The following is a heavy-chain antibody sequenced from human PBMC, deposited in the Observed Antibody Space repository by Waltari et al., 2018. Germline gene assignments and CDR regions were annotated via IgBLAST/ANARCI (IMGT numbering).Heavy chain of an antibody. CDR1: GGTFSSYA. J-gene: IGHJ5*02. V-gene: IGHV1-69*08. CDR2: IIPIFGTA. D-gene: IGHD3-3*01. Sequence: QVQLVQSGAEVKKPGSSVKVSCKASGGTFSSYAISWVRQAPGQGLEWMGRIIPIFGTANYAQKFQGRVTITADKSTSTAYMELSSLRSEDTAVYYCAREPITTIFGTSNWFDPWGQGTLVTVSS. CDR3: AREPITTIFGTSNWFDP.